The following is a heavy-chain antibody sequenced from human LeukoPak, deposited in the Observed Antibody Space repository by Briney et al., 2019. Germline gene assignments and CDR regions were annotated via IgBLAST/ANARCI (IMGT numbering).Heavy chain of an antibody. V-gene: IGHV1-2*02. J-gene: IGHJ4*02. CDR2: INPNSGGT. CDR1: GYTFTANY. Sequence: ASVKVSCKASGYTFTANYMHWVRQAPGQGLEWVGWINPNSGGTNYAQKFQGRVTMTRDASISTAYMELSRLTSDDTAVYYCARGGALSGGSWYFDYWGQGTLVTVSS. CDR3: ARGGALSGGSWYFDY. D-gene: IGHD2-15*01.